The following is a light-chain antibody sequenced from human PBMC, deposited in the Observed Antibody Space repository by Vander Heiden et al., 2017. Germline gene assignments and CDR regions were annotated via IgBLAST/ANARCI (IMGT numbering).Light chain of an antibody. Sequence: QVPHSPSSLSASVGDRVTITCQTKQDISNYLTWYQQKPGKAPQLLISDASNLEPGVPSRFSGSGYGSDFTLTISNLQREDVATYYCQQYDIVPLTFGGGTTVDIK. CDR3: QQYDIVPLT. J-gene: IGKJ4*01. CDR1: QDISNY. V-gene: IGKV1-33*01. CDR2: DAS.